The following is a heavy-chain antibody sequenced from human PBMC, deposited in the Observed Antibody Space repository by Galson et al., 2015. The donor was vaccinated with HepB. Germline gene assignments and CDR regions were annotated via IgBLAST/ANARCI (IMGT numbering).Heavy chain of an antibody. CDR3: ARGGFGVVIIAAFDI. CDR2: ISSSDSTI. Sequence: SLRLSCAASGFSFSDYYMSWIRQAPGKGLEWVSYISSSDSTIYYADSVKGRFTISRDNAKNSLYLQMNSLRAEDTAVYYCARGGFGVVIIAAFDIWGQGTMVTVSS. J-gene: IGHJ3*02. D-gene: IGHD3-3*01. CDR1: GFSFSDYY. V-gene: IGHV3-11*01.